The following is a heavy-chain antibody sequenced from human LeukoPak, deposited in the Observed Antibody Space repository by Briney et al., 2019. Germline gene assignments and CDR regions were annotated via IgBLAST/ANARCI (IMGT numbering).Heavy chain of an antibody. CDR3: ARDRNRAVFGVAGFDY. Sequence: SETLSLTCTVSGGSITSYYWSWIRQPPGKGLEWIGYICYRGSTNYNPSLKSRVTISIDTSKNQFSLKLSSVTAADTAVYYCARDRNRAVFGVAGFDYWGQGTLVTVSS. CDR1: GGSITSYY. J-gene: IGHJ4*02. V-gene: IGHV4-59*01. D-gene: IGHD3-3*01. CDR2: ICYRGST.